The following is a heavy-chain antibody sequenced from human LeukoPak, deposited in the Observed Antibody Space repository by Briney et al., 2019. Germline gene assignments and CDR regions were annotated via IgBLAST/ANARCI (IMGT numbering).Heavy chain of an antibody. V-gene: IGHV1-2*04. CDR2: INPNSGGT. D-gene: IGHD3-10*01. CDR3: ARDMRPHYYYGSGSYFDY. Sequence: ASVKVSCKASGYTFTCYYMHWVRQAPGQGLEWMGWINPNSGGTNYAQKFQGWVTMTRDTSISTAYMELSRLRSDDTAVYYCARDMRPHYYYGSGSYFDYWGQGTLVTASS. CDR1: GYTFTCYY. J-gene: IGHJ4*02.